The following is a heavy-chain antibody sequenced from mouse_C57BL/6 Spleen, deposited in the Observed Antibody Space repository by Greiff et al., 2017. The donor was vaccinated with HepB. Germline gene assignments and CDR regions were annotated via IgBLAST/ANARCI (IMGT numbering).Heavy chain of an antibody. Sequence: EVKLVESGGGLVQPGGSLSLSCAASGFTFTDYYMSWVRQPPGKALEWLGFIRNKANGYTTEYSASVKGRFTISRDNSQSILYLQMNALRAEDSATYYCARWGTTAGGYWGEGTTLTVSS. V-gene: IGHV7-3*01. J-gene: IGHJ2*01. CDR3: ARWGTTAGGY. CDR1: GFTFTDYY. CDR2: IRNKANGYTT. D-gene: IGHD3-2*01.